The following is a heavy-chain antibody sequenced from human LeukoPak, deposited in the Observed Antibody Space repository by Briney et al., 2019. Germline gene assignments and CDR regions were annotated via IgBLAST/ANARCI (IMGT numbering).Heavy chain of an antibody. D-gene: IGHD3-16*01. CDR1: GFTFSDYW. V-gene: IGHV3-74*01. J-gene: IGHJ4*02. Sequence: GGSLRLSCAASGFTFSDYWMHWVRQAPGKGLVGVSRINSDGRITSYADSVKGRFTISRDNAKNTLYLQMNSLRAEDTAVYYCARLRWGGLYYFDSWGQGTLVTVSS. CDR2: INSDGRIT. CDR3: ARLRWGGLYYFDS.